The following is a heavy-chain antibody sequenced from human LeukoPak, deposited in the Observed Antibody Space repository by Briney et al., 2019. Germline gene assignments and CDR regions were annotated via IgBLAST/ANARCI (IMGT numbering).Heavy chain of an antibody. D-gene: IGHD3-3*01. CDR1: GYTFTTYT. CDR2: ISAYNGDT. CDR3: ARVKIFGVAISNWFDP. J-gene: IGHJ5*02. V-gene: IGHV1-18*01. Sequence: ASVKVSCKASGYTFTTYTIMWVRQAPGQGLEWMGYISAYNGDTYYVPKFQGRATMTTDTSTNTAFMELRSLRSDDTAIYYCARVKIFGVAISNWFDPWGQGTLVTVSS.